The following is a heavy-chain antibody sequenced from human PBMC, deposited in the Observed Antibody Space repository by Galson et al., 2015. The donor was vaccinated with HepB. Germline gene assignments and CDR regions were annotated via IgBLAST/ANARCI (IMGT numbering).Heavy chain of an antibody. CDR2: INTNTGNP. Sequence: SVKVSCKASGYNFDRNTINWVRQAPGQGLEWMGWINTNTGNPTYAQGFTGRFVFSLDTSVSTAYLQISSLKAEDTAKYYCARADGGSYYYLDYWGQGTLVPVSS. CDR3: ARADGGSYYYLDY. CDR1: GYNFDRNT. V-gene: IGHV7-4-1*02. J-gene: IGHJ4*02. D-gene: IGHD3-3*01.